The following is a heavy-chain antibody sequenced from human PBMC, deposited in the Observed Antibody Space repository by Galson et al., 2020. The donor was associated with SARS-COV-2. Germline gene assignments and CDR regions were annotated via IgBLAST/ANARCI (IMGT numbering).Heavy chain of an antibody. CDR3: ARGAFWSGHYDY. Sequence: SQTLSLTCTVSGGSFSTYYWSWIRQPPGKGLEWLGYIYYTGNTYYKPSLKSRVSISIDTSKNQFSLKLSSVTDGDTAVYYRARGAFWSGHYDYWGQGTLVSVSS. V-gene: IGHV4-59*01. D-gene: IGHD3-3*01. J-gene: IGHJ4*02. CDR1: GGSFSTYY. CDR2: IYYTGNT.